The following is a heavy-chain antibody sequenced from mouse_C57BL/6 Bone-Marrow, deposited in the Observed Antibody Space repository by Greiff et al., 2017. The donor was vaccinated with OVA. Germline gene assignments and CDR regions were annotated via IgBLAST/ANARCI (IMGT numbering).Heavy chain of an antibody. Sequence: VQGVESGAELAKPGASVKLSCKASGYTFTSYWMHWVKQRPGQGLEWIGYINPSSGYTKYNQKFKDKATLTADKSSSTAYMQLSSLTYEDSAVYYCARRWLLRAYYFDYWGQGTTLTVSS. D-gene: IGHD2-3*01. CDR2: INPSSGYT. CDR3: ARRWLLRAYYFDY. J-gene: IGHJ2*01. CDR1: GYTFTSYW. V-gene: IGHV1-7*01.